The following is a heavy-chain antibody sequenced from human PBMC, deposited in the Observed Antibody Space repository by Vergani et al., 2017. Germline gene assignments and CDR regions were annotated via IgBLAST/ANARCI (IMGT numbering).Heavy chain of an antibody. Sequence: EVQLVQSGAEVKKPGESLKISCKGSGYSFTSYWIGWVRQMPGKGLGWMGIIYPGDSDTRYSPSFQGQDTISAEKSISTAYLQWSSLKASDTAMYDCARTYYYASSGYYDSSYFDYWGQGTLVTVSS. CDR3: ARTYYYASSGYYDSSYFDY. V-gene: IGHV5-51*01. CDR2: IYPGDSDT. CDR1: GYSFTSYW. D-gene: IGHD3-22*01. J-gene: IGHJ4*02.